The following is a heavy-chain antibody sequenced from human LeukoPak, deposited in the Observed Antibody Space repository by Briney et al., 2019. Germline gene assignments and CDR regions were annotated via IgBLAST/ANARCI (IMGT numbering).Heavy chain of an antibody. Sequence: GGSLRLSSAVSGFTFSSYSMNWGREAPGTGLGWVSRINSDGKSTTSTDSVKGRFTISRDNTQTRLYPHMNSLRAQDTAVLSSARVRYYW. CDR2: INSDGKST. J-gene: IGHJ2*01. CDR3: ARVRYYW. V-gene: IGHV3-74*01. D-gene: IGHD3-16*01. CDR1: GFTFSSYS.